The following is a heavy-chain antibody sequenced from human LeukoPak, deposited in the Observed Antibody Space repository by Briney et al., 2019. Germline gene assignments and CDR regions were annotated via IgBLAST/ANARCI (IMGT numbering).Heavy chain of an antibody. CDR2: INHSGNI. CDR1: GGSVTSGSYY. CDR3: ARGPLSYSGRPNYFDY. Sequence: SETLSLTCSVSGGSVTSGSYYWSWIRQPPGKGLEWIGEINHSGNINFNPSLKSRVSMSVDTSKSQFSLKLSSVTAADTAVYRCARGPLSYSGRPNYFDYWVQGTLVTVSS. J-gene: IGHJ4*02. D-gene: IGHD1-26*01. V-gene: IGHV4-39*07.